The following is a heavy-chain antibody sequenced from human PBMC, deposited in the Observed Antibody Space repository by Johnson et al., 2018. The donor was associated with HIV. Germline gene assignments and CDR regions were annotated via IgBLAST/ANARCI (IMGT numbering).Heavy chain of an antibody. D-gene: IGHD3-22*01. CDR3: ARCYYDSGGYADAFDI. V-gene: IGHV3-15*01. CDR1: GFTFSNAW. Sequence: VQLVESGGGLVKPGGSLRLSCAASGFTFSNAWMSWVRQAPGKGLEWVGRIKSKTDGGTTDYAAPVKGRFIISKDDSKNTLYLQMNSLRTEDTAVYYCARCYYDSGGYADAFDIWGQGTMVTVSS. J-gene: IGHJ3*02. CDR2: IKSKTDGGTT.